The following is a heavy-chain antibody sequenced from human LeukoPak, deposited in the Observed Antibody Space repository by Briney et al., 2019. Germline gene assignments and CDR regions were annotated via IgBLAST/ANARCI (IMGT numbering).Heavy chain of an antibody. D-gene: IGHD3-22*01. CDR2: INTGGDGA. V-gene: IGHV3-23*01. CDR1: GFTFSTYA. Sequence: EPGGSLRLSCAASGFTFSTYAMSWVRQAPGKGLKWVSTINTGGDGAYYADSVKGRFTISRDNSKDTLYLQMNSLRAEDTAVYYCAKVGVGYYDSSGYFDYWGQGTLVTVSS. J-gene: IGHJ4*02. CDR3: AKVGVGYYDSSGYFDY.